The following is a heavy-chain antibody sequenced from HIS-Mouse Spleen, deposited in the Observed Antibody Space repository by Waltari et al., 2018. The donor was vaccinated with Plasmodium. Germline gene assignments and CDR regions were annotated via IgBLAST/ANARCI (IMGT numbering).Heavy chain of an antibody. CDR2: IKQEGSEK. CDR3: ASSWYWYFDL. V-gene: IGHV3-7*01. D-gene: IGHD6-13*01. CDR1: GFTCSSYW. Sequence: EVQLVESGGGLVQPGGSLRLSCAAAGFTCSSYWMSWVRQARGKGLEWVANIKQEGSEKYYVDAVKGRFTISRDNAKNSLYLQMNSLRAEDTAVYYCASSWYWYFDLWGRGTLVTVSS. J-gene: IGHJ2*01.